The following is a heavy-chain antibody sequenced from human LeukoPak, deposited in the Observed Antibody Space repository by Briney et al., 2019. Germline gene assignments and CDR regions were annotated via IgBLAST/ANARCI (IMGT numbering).Heavy chain of an antibody. V-gene: IGHV3-30*02. Sequence: PGGSLRLSCAASGFTFNSYGMHWVRQAPGKGLEWVAFIRYGGSNKYYADSVKGRFTISRDNSKNTLYLQMNSLRAEDTAVYYCVGQLVDPLLFDYWGQGTLVTVSS. CDR3: VGQLVDPLLFDY. J-gene: IGHJ4*02. D-gene: IGHD6-6*01. CDR2: IRYGGSNK. CDR1: GFTFNSYG.